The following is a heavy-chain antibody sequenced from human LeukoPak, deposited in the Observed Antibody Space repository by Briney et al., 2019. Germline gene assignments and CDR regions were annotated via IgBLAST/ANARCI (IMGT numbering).Heavy chain of an antibody. Sequence: ASVKVSCKASGGTFSSYGISWVRQAPGQGLEWMGWISAYNGNTNYAQKLQGRVTMTTDTSTSTAYMELRSLRSDDTAVYYCARHYYDSSGYYWANYYYYGMDVWGQGTTVTVSS. CDR1: GGTFSSYG. D-gene: IGHD3-22*01. CDR3: ARHYYDSSGYYWANYYYYGMDV. J-gene: IGHJ6*02. CDR2: ISAYNGNT. V-gene: IGHV1-18*01.